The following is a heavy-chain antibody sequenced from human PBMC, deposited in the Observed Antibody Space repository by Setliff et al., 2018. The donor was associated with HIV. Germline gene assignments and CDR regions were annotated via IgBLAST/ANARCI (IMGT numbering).Heavy chain of an antibody. CDR2: VYARGNT. J-gene: IGHJ3*02. CDR3: ARLLQGGNYAFDI. D-gene: IGHD2-21*02. Sequence: PSETLSLTCTVSGGSISSDTFYWSWIRQPAGKGLEWIGHVYARGNTNYNPSLKSRVIISVDTSKMQFSLKLRSVTAADTAMYYCARLLQGGNYAFDIWGQGTMVTVSS. V-gene: IGHV4-61*09. CDR1: GGSISSDTFY.